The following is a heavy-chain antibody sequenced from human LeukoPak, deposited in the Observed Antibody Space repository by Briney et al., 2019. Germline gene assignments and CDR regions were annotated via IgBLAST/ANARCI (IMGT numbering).Heavy chain of an antibody. CDR1: GYAFTSYD. CDR2: MNPNSGNT. CDR3: ARVGVPSTVPWGITIFGGDWFDL. D-gene: IGHD3-9*01. Sequence: ASVKVSCKASGYAFTSYDINWVRQATGQGLEWMGWMNPNSGNTGYAQKFQGRVTMTRNTSISTAYMEPSSLRSEDTAVYYCARVGVPSTVPWGITIFGGDWFDLWGQGTLVTISS. J-gene: IGHJ5*02. V-gene: IGHV1-8*01.